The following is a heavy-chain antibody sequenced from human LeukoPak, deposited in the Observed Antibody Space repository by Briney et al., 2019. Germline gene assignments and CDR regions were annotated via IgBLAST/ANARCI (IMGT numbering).Heavy chain of an antibody. CDR1: GYSFTSFW. D-gene: IGHD2-2*01. V-gene: IGHV5-51*01. CDR2: IYPGDSDT. CDR3: ARLGACCSSTSCYLYYYYMDV. Sequence: KHGESLKISCKGSGYSFTSFWIGWVRQMPGKGLEWMGIIYPGDSDTRYSPSFQGQVTISADKSISTAYLQWSSLKASDTAMYYCARLGACCSSTSCYLYYYYMDVWGKGTTVTVSS. J-gene: IGHJ6*03.